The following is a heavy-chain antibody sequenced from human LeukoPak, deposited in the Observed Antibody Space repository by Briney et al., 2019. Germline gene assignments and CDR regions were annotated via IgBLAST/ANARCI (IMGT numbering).Heavy chain of an antibody. CDR2: ISSSSSTI. CDR1: GFTFSSYS. V-gene: IGHV3-48*04. J-gene: IGHJ4*02. Sequence: GGSLRLSCAASGFTFSSYSMNWVRQAPGKGLEWVSYISSSSSTIYYADSVKGRFTISRDNAKNSLYLQMNSLRAEDTAVYYCASTAPLGIAVAGASFDYWGQGTLVTVSS. CDR3: ASTAPLGIAVAGASFDY. D-gene: IGHD6-19*01.